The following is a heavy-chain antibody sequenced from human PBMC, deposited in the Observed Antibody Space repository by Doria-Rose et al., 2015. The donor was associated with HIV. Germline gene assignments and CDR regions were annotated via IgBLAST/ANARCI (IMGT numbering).Heavy chain of an antibody. D-gene: IGHD3-22*01. J-gene: IGHJ4*02. Sequence: KGLEWIGYIYYSDSTYYNPSLKSRVTISVDTSRNQFSLKLSSVTAADTAVYYCARDSSGYFRLDYWGQGTLVTVSS. CDR2: IYYSDST. V-gene: IGHV4-31*02. CDR3: ARDSSGYFRLDY.